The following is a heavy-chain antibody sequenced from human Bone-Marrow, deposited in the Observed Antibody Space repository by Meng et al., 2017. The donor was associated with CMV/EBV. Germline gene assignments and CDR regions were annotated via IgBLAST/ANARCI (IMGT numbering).Heavy chain of an antibody. CDR1: GGTFSSYA. J-gene: IGHJ5*02. D-gene: IGHD5-12*01. CDR3: ARGLRPRYWFDP. Sequence: HVQLGRSGAAVKQPRPSGKASCKASGGTFSSYAISWVRQAPGQGLEWMGGIIPIFGTANYAQKFQGRVTITADESTSTAYMELSSLRSEDTAVYYCARGLRPRYWFDPWGQGTLVTVSS. V-gene: IGHV1-69*12. CDR2: IIPIFGTA.